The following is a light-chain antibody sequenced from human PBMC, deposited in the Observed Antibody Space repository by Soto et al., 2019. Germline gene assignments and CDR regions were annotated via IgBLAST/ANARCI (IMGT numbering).Light chain of an antibody. Sequence: IRLTQSPTSLSASVGDRVTITCQASQYIGNYLNWYQQKPGEAPRLLISDASNLEPGAPSRFSGSGSGADFTFIISSLQPEDVATYSCQQYDNIILSFGGGTKVDIK. CDR2: DAS. J-gene: IGKJ4*01. V-gene: IGKV1-33*01. CDR1: QYIGNY. CDR3: QQYDNIILS.